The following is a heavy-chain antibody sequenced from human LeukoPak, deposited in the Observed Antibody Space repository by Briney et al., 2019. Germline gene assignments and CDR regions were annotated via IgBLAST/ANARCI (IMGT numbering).Heavy chain of an antibody. Sequence: GASVKVSCKVSGYTLTELSMHWVRQAPGKGLEWMGGFDPEDGETIYAQKFQGRVTMTEDASTDTAYMELSSLRSEDTAVYYCAYRAREDDSPFDYWGQGTLVTVSS. V-gene: IGHV1-24*01. J-gene: IGHJ4*02. CDR3: AYRAREDDSPFDY. CDR1: GYTLTELS. D-gene: IGHD3-22*01. CDR2: FDPEDGET.